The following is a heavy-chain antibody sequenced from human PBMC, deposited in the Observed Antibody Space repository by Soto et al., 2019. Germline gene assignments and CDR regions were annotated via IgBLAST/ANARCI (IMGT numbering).Heavy chain of an antibody. J-gene: IGHJ5*02. V-gene: IGHV3-23*01. D-gene: IGHD2-2*01. CDR3: AKDRLVVVPAASPRSWFDP. Sequence: GGSLRLSCAASGFTFSSYAMSWVRQAPGKGLEWVSAISGSGGSTYYADSVKGRFTISRDNSKNTLYLQMNSLRAEDTAVYYCAKDRLVVVPAASPRSWFDPWGQGTLVTVSS. CDR1: GFTFSSYA. CDR2: ISGSGGST.